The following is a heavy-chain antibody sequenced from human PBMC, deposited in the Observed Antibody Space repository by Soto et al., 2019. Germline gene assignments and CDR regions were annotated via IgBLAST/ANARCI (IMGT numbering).Heavy chain of an antibody. CDR2: IYYSGST. CDR1: GGSISSSSYY. J-gene: IGHJ4*02. D-gene: IGHD3-10*01. V-gene: IGHV4-39*01. Sequence: SETLSLTCTVSGGSISSSSYYWGWIRQPPGKGLEWIGSIYYSGSTYYNPSLKSRVTISVGTSKNQFSLKLSSVTAADTAVYYCARRGSGSYSDYWGQGTLVTVSS. CDR3: ARRGSGSYSDY.